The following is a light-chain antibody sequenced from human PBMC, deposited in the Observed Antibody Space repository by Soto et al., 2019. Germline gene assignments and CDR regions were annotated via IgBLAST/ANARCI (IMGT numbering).Light chain of an antibody. CDR2: AAS. Sequence: EIVVTQSPGILSVSPGDRATLSCRASQSVGRNLAWYQQKPCQAPTLLIYAASTRATVLPARVPGSGSGTDFTITISSLQSEDFAVYYCQEYSTWPLFTFGPGTRVEIK. CDR1: QSVGRN. V-gene: IGKV3-15*01. CDR3: QEYSTWPLFT. J-gene: IGKJ3*01.